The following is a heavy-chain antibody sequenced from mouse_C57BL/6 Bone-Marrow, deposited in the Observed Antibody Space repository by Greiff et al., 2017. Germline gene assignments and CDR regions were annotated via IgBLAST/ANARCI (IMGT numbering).Heavy chain of an antibody. CDR3: ARPTIVPYWYFDV. D-gene: IGHD2-5*01. J-gene: IGHJ1*03. CDR1: GYTFTSYW. Sequence: VQLQQPGAELVKPGASVKLSCKASGYTFTSYWMHWVKQRPGQGLEWIGMIHPNSGSTNYNEKFKSKATLTVDKSSSTAYMQLSSLTSEDSAVYYCARPTIVPYWYFDVWGTGTTVTVSS. V-gene: IGHV1-64*01. CDR2: IHPNSGST.